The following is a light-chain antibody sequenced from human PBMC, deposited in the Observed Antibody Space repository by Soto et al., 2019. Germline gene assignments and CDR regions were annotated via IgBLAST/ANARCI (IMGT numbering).Light chain of an antibody. CDR1: QSVSSN. CDR2: DAS. CDR3: QQYNNWPPLT. J-gene: IGKJ4*01. Sequence: EIVMTQSPATLSVSPGERATLSCRASQSVSSNLAWYQQKPGQAPRLLIYDASTRATGIAARFSGSGSGTEFTLTISSLQSEDFAVYYCQQYNNWPPLTFGGGTKVGI. V-gene: IGKV3-15*01.